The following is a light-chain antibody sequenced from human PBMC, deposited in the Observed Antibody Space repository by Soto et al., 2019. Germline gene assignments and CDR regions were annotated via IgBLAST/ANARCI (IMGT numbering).Light chain of an antibody. CDR3: SSYANSGTRV. CDR1: SSDVGGYNY. Sequence: QSALTQPASVSGSPGQSITISCTGTSSDVGGYNYVSWYQHHPGKAPKLMIYDVSNRPSGVSNRFSGSKSGNTASLTISGLQAEDEADYYCSSYANSGTRVFGGGTKLTVL. J-gene: IGLJ2*01. CDR2: DVS. V-gene: IGLV2-14*03.